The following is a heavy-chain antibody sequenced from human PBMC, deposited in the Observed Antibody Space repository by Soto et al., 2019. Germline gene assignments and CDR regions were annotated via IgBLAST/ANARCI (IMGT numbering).Heavy chain of an antibody. CDR1: GFTFSDYY. CDR3: ARDQGYYDSSGYFDF. CDR2: ISSSGSII. D-gene: IGHD3-22*01. V-gene: IGHV3-11*01. J-gene: IGHJ4*02. Sequence: GGSLRLSCAASGFTFSDYYMSWIRQAPGKGLEWVSYISSSGSIIYYADSVKGRFTISRDNAKNLLYLQMNTLRAEDTAVYYCARDQGYYDSSGYFDFWGQGTLVTVSS.